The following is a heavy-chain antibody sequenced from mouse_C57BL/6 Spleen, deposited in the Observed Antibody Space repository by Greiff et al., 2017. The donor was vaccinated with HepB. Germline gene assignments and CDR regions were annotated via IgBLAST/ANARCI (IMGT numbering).Heavy chain of an antibody. CDR1: GYTFTSYW. D-gene: IGHD2-3*01. V-gene: IGHV1-72*01. J-gene: IGHJ1*03. CDR2: IDPNSGGT. CDR3: ARREASIYDGYSYWYFDV. Sequence: QVQLQQPGAELVKPGASVKLSCKASGYTFTSYWMHWVKQRPGRGLEWIGRIDPNSGGTKYNEKFKSKATLTVDKPSSTAYMQLSSLTSEDSAVYYCARREASIYDGYSYWYFDVWGTGTTVTVSS.